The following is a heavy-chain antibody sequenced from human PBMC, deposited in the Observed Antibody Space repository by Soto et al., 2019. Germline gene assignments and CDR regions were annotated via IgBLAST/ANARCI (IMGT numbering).Heavy chain of an antibody. D-gene: IGHD3-22*01. J-gene: IGHJ3*02. CDR1: GYTFTSYG. CDR2: ISAYNGNT. Sequence: ASVKVSCKASGYTFTSYGISWVRQAPGQGLEWMGWISAYNGNTNYAQKLQGRVTMTTDTSTSTAYMELRSLRSDDTAVYYCAREINYDSSGYWAGRAFDIWRQRTMVTVSS. V-gene: IGHV1-18*04. CDR3: AREINYDSSGYWAGRAFDI.